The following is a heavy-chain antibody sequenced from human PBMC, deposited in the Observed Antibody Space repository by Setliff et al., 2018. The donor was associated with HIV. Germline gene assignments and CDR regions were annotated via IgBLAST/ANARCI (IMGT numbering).Heavy chain of an antibody. Sequence: GGSLRLSCAASGFTFSDFSMSWIRQAPGKGLEWISYISSSDNTMYYADSVKGRFTISRDNAANSVYLQMFSLRAEDTAIYYCARDDSNGNTDASDIWGQGTTVTVSS. D-gene: IGHD5-18*01. CDR2: ISSSDNTM. V-gene: IGHV3-11*01. J-gene: IGHJ3*02. CDR1: GFTFSDFS. CDR3: ARDDSNGNTDASDI.